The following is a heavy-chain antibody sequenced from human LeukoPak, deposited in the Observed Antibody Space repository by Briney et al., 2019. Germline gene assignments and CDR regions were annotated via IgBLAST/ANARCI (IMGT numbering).Heavy chain of an antibody. CDR3: ARSHYDFWCGYYLPFDY. V-gene: IGHV4-34*01. J-gene: IGHJ4*02. Sequence: SETLSLTCAVYGGSFSGYYWSWIRQPPGEGMEWIGEINHSGSTNYNPSLKGRVTISVDTSKNQFSLKLSSVTAADTAVYYCARSHYDFWCGYYLPFDYWGQGTLVTVSS. CDR1: GGSFSGYY. D-gene: IGHD3-3*01. CDR2: INHSGST.